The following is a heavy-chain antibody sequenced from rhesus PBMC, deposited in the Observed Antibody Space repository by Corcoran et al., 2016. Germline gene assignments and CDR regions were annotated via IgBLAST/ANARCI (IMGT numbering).Heavy chain of an antibody. J-gene: IGHJ4*01. D-gene: IGHD1-38*01. CDR1: GGSISGGYD. CDR2: IYGSSGST. CDR3: ARDQSGTLEVDGYYFDY. Sequence: QVQLQESGPGVVKPSETLSLTCAVSGGSISGGYDWSWIRQPPGKGLEWIGYIYGSSGSTNSTPSLKNRVTISKDASKNGFSLKRSSVNAADTAVYYWARDQSGTLEVDGYYFDYWGQGVLVTVSS. V-gene: IGHV4-76*01.